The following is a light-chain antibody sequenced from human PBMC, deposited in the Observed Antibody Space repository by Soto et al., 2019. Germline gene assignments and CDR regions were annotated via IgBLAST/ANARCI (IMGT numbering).Light chain of an antibody. Sequence: DIQMTQSPSTLSASVGDRVTITCRASQSISSWLSFYQQKPGKAPKLLIYKASSLESGVPSRFSGRGSGKEFNLNIRSLPTDDFATYYCQQYNSYPLTFGGGTKVDIK. CDR3: QQYNSYPLT. J-gene: IGKJ4*01. CDR2: KAS. CDR1: QSISSW. V-gene: IGKV1-5*03.